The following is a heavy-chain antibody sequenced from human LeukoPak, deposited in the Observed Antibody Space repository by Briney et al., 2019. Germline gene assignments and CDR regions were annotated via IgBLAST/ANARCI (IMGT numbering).Heavy chain of an antibody. Sequence: PSETLPLTCTVSGGSISSYYWSWIRQPPGKGLEWIGYIYYSGSTNYNPSLKSRVTISVDTSKNQFSLKLSSVTAADTAVYYCARSLRSDYYYDSSGGDAFDIWGQGTMVTVSS. J-gene: IGHJ3*02. V-gene: IGHV4-59*08. CDR3: ARSLRSDYYYDSSGGDAFDI. CDR1: GGSISSYY. D-gene: IGHD3-22*01. CDR2: IYYSGST.